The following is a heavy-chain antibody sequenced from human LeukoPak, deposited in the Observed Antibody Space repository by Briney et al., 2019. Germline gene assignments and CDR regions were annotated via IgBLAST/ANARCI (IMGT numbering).Heavy chain of an antibody. V-gene: IGHV3-23*01. Sequence: GESLRLSCATSGFTFSNYAMSWVRQAPGKGLEWVSCITISGHKTYYADSVKGRFTISRDNSKNTLYLQMSTLRADDTAVYYCAKSVIEVGSYDVAFDYWGQGTLVTVSS. D-gene: IGHD5-12*01. CDR1: GFTFSNYA. CDR3: AKSVIEVGSYDVAFDY. J-gene: IGHJ4*02. CDR2: ITISGHKT.